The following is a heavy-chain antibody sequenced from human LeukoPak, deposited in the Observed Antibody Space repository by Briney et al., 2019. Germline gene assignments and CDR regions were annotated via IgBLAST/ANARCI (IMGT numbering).Heavy chain of an antibody. V-gene: IGHV3-53*01. CDR2: IYSGGNT. CDR3: ARGYSSGWFYFDF. D-gene: IGHD6-19*01. J-gene: IGHJ4*02. CDR1: GFTFNSYY. Sequence: GGSLRLSCAASGFTFNSYYMSWVRQAPGKGLEWVSVIYSGGNTYYADSVKGRFTISRDKSKNMLYLQMNSLRAEDTAVYYCARGYSSGWFYFDFWGQGTLVTVSS.